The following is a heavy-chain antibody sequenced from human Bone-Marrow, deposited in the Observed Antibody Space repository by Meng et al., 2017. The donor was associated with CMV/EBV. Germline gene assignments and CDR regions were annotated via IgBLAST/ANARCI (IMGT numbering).Heavy chain of an antibody. V-gene: IGHV1-2*02. CDR2: INPNSGGT. J-gene: IGHJ4*02. CDR1: GYTFTGYY. CDR3: AREEYFSLSGDY. D-gene: IGHD6-6*01. Sequence: ASVKVSCKASGYTFTGYYMHWVRQAPGQGLEWMGWINPNSGGTNYAQKFQGRVTMTRDTSISTAYMELSRLRSEDTAVYYCAREEYFSLSGDYWGQGTLVTVSS.